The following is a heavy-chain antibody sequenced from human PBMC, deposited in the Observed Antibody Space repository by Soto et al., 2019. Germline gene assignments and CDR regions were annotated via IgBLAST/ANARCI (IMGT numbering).Heavy chain of an antibody. CDR3: ASSNIAAAGFYYYGMDV. CDR1: GDSISSYY. D-gene: IGHD6-13*01. Sequence: LSLTCTVSGDSISSYYWSWIRQPPGRGLEWIGYISYMGGTSYNPSLKRRVTISVDTSKNQSSLKLNSVTAADTAVFYCASSNIAAAGFYYYGMDVWGRGTTVTVSS. J-gene: IGHJ6*02. V-gene: IGHV4-59*01. CDR2: ISYMGGT.